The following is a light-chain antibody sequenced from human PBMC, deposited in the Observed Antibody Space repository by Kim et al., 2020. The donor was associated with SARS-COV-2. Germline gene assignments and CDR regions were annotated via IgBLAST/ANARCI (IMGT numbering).Light chain of an antibody. V-gene: IGKV3-11*01. Sequence: TLSLSPGERATLSCRAGQSVGTFLAWYQQRPGQAPRLLIYDASNRAAGVPARFAGAGSGTDFTLTINRLEPDDFAIYYCQQRYSWPRTFGHGTKVDIK. CDR2: DAS. CDR1: QSVGTF. CDR3: QQRYSWPRT. J-gene: IGKJ1*01.